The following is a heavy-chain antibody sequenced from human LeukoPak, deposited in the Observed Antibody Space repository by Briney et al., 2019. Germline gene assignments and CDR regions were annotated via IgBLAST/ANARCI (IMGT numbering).Heavy chain of an antibody. J-gene: IGHJ4*02. CDR1: SYSISSGYY. CDR3: ARRGGSRYFDY. CDR2: IYHSGST. V-gene: IGHV4-38-2*01. D-gene: IGHD3-16*01. Sequence: ASETLSLTCAVSSYSISSGYYWGWIRQPPGKGLEWIGSIYHSGSTYYNPSLKSRVTILVDTSKNRFSLKLSSVTAADTAVYYCARRGGSRYFDYWGQGTLVTVSS.